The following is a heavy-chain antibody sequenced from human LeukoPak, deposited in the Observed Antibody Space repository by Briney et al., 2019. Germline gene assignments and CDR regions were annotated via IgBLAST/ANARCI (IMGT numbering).Heavy chain of an antibody. CDR1: GGSFSSSSYY. CDR2: FYYSGST. V-gene: IGHV4-39*01. D-gene: IGHD4-23*01. J-gene: IGHJ4*02. CDR3: ARIDGGHHLSPFDY. Sequence: PSETLSLTCTASGGSFSSSSYYWGWIRQPPGKGLEWIGSFYYSGSTYYNPSLKSRVTISVDTSKNQFSLKLSSVTAADTAIYYCARIDGGHHLSPFDYWGQGTLVTVSS.